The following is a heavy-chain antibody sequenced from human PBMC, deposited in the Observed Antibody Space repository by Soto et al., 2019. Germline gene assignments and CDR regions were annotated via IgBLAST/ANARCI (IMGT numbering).Heavy chain of an antibody. D-gene: IGHD3-22*01. J-gene: IGHJ4*02. CDR2: ISYDGSNK. V-gene: IGHV3-30*18. CDR3: AKDPGPDYDSSGYYPY. Sequence: GSLRLSCAASGFTFSSYGMHWVRQAPGKGLEWVAVISYDGSNKYYADSVKGRFTISRDNSKNTLYLQMNSLRAEDTAVYYCAKDPGPDYDSSGYYPYWGQGTLVTVSS. CDR1: GFTFSSYG.